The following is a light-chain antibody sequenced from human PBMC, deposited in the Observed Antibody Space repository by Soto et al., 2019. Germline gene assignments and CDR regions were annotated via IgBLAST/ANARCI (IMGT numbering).Light chain of an antibody. J-gene: IGLJ2*01. CDR1: SSNIGAGYD. V-gene: IGLV1-40*01. CDR3: HAYDSSLTVV. CDR2: GNR. Sequence: QSVLTQPPSVSGAPGQRVTISCTGSSSNIGAGYDVHLQQPLPGTAHKLLIYGNRNRPSGVLDRCSDSKSGTSASLAITGPQDEAEDDYYSHAYDSSLTVVFGGGTKLTVL.